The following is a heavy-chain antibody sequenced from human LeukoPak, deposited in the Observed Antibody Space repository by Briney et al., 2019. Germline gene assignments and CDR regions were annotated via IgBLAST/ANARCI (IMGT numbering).Heavy chain of an antibody. CDR1: GGTFSSYA. J-gene: IGHJ6*02. CDR2: IIPIFGTA. V-gene: IGHV1-69*13. Sequence: SVKVSCKASGGTFSSYAISWVRQAPGQGLEWMGGIIPIFGTADYAQKFQGRVTITADESTSTAYMELSSLRSEDTAVYYCARDLSVVPDYYYGMDVWGQGTTVTVSS. D-gene: IGHD2-2*01. CDR3: ARDLSVVPDYYYGMDV.